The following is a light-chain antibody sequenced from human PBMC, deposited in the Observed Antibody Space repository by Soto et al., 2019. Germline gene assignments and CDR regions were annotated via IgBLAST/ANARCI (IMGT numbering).Light chain of an antibody. V-gene: IGKV1-5*03. CDR2: KAS. Sequence: DIQMTQSPSTLPASVGDRVTITCRASQSISSYLNWYQQKPGKAPKILIYKASNLESGVPSRFSGGGSGTEFTLTISSLQPDYFATYYCQQYNNLWTLGQGTKVDIK. CDR3: QQYNNLWT. CDR1: QSISSY. J-gene: IGKJ1*01.